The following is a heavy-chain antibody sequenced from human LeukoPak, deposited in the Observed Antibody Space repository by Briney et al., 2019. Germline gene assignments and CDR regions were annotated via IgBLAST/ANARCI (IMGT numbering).Heavy chain of an antibody. Sequence: GGSLRLSCAASEFTFSSYSMNWVRQAPGKGLEWVSYITNSGNSKSYADSVKGRFTISRDNAKNSLYLQMNSLRAEDTAVYYCARGGGRFDYWGQGTLVTVSS. CDR2: ITNSGNSK. CDR3: ARGGGRFDY. D-gene: IGHD3-16*01. CDR1: EFTFSSYS. J-gene: IGHJ4*02. V-gene: IGHV3-48*04.